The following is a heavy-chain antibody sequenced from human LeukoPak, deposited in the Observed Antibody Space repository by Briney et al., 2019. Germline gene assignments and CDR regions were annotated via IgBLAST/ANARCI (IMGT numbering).Heavy chain of an antibody. V-gene: IGHV3-30*02. CDR1: GFTFSSYG. CDR3: AKTRGYSSGWYKLQTGLGY. J-gene: IGHJ4*02. Sequence: GGSLRLSCAASGFTFSSYGMHWVRQAPGKGLEWVAFIRYDGSNKYYADSVKGRFTISRDNSKNTLYLQMNSLRAEDTAVYYCAKTRGYSSGWYKLQTGLGYWGQGTLVTVSS. CDR2: IRYDGSNK. D-gene: IGHD6-19*01.